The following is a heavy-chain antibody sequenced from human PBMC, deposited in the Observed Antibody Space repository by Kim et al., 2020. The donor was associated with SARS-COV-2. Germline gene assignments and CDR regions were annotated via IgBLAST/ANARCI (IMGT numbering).Heavy chain of an antibody. V-gene: IGHV3-48*03. CDR3: AREIQTTPDALDI. Sequence: GGSLRLSCASSGFTLSSYEMNWVRQAPGKGLEWISYMSNGGGTTYYADSVKGRFTLSRDNTKNSLYLQMNSLRAEDTAVYYCAREIQTTPDALDIWGQGTMVTVSS. CDR1: GFTLSSYE. CDR2: MSNGGGTT. J-gene: IGHJ3*02.